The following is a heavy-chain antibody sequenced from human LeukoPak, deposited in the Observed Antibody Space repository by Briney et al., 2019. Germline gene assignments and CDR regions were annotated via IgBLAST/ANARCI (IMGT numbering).Heavy chain of an antibody. CDR1: GYSFTTHW. CDR3: ARQVAAAGTDY. V-gene: IGHV5-51*01. Sequence: GESLKISCKGSGYSFTTHWIGWVRQMPGKGLEWMGIIYPDDSNTRYSPSFQGQVTLSADKSINTAYLQWSSLRASDTAMYYCARQVAAAGTDYWGQGTLVTVSS. D-gene: IGHD6-13*01. CDR2: IYPDDSNT. J-gene: IGHJ4*02.